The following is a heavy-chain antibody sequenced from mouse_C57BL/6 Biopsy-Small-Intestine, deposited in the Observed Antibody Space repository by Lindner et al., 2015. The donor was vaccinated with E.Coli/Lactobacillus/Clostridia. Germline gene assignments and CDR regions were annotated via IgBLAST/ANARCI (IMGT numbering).Heavy chain of an antibody. J-gene: IGHJ2*01. CDR1: GFTFSDYG. CDR2: ISSGGNTI. D-gene: IGHD1-1*02. V-gene: IGHV5-17*01. Sequence: VQLQESGGGLVKPGGSLKLSCVASGFTFSDYGMHWVRQAPEKGLQWIAQISSGGNTIFYADTVKGRFTISRDNVKRTLFLQMTSLRSEDTAMYYCARGNYGGDYFDYWGQGTTLTVSS. CDR3: ARGNYGGDYFDY.